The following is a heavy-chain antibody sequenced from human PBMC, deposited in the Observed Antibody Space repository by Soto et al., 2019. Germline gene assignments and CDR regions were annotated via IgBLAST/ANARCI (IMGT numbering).Heavy chain of an antibody. CDR2: IYHSGST. D-gene: IGHD3-22*01. Sequence: PSETLSLTCAVSGGSISSGGYSWSWIRQPPGKGLEWIGYIYHSGSTYYNPSLKSRVTISVDRSKNQFSLKLSSVTAADTAVYYCARVSGYYDSSGYYPPPDAFDIWGQGTMVTVSS. J-gene: IGHJ3*02. V-gene: IGHV4-30-2*01. CDR3: ARVSGYYDSSGYYPPPDAFDI. CDR1: GGSISSGGYS.